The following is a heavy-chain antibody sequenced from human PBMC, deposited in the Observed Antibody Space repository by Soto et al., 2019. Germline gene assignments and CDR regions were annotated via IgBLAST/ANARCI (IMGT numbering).Heavy chain of an antibody. V-gene: IGHV1-69*13. CDR1: GGTFSSYA. CDR2: IIPIFGTA. CDR3: ARELWQQRGFDY. D-gene: IGHD6-13*01. Sequence: ASVKVSCKASGGTFSSYAISWVRQAPGQGLEWMGGIIPIFGTANYAQKFQGRVTITADESTSTAYMELSSLRSEDTAVYYCARELWQQRGFDYWGQGTLVTVSS. J-gene: IGHJ4*02.